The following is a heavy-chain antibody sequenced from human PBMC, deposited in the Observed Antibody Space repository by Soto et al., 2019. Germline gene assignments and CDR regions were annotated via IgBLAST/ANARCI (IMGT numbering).Heavy chain of an antibody. D-gene: IGHD4-17*01. CDR3: ASPTVTPHYGMDV. CDR2: ISSSGSTI. CDR1: GFTFSDYY. V-gene: IGHV3-11*01. Sequence: QVQLVESGGGLVKPGGSLRLSCAASGFTFSDYYMSWIRQAPGKGLEWVSYISSSGSTIYYAESVKGRFTISRDNAKNSLYLQMNSLRAEATAVYYGASPTVTPHYGMDVWGQGTTVTVSS. J-gene: IGHJ6*02.